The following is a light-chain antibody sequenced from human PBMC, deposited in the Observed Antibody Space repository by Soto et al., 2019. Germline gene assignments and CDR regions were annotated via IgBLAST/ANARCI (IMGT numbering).Light chain of an antibody. CDR3: QQYGSSPLTYT. J-gene: IGKJ2*01. V-gene: IGKV3-20*01. CDR1: QSVSSSY. Sequence: EIVLTQSPGTLSLSPGERATLSCRASQSVSSSYLAWYQQKPGQAPSLLIYGSSSRATGIPDRFSGSGSGTDFALTISRLEHEDVALYYCQQYGSSPLTYTFGQGTKLEIK. CDR2: GSS.